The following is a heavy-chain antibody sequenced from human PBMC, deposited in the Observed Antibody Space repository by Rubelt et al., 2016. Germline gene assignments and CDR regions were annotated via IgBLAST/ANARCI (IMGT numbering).Heavy chain of an antibody. CDR2: FDGEDGET. J-gene: IGHJ3*02. D-gene: IGHD6-13*01. CDR1: GDTLSVFS. Sequence: QVQLVQSGAVLKKPGASVKVSCKVSGDTLSVFSIHWVRQAPGKGLEWMGGFDGEDGETVYAQNCQSRLIMTEDTSTDTAYMELSRLTSADTAVYYCSTADSSSWYDATDTWGQGTMVTVSS. CDR3: STADSSSWYDATDT. V-gene: IGHV1-24*01.